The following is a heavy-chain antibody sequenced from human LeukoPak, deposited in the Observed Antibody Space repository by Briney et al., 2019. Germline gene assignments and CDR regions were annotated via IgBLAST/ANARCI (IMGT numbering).Heavy chain of an antibody. CDR2: ISAYNGNT. CDR1: GYTFTSYG. D-gene: IGHD3-10*01. CDR3: SRDSGGSGSYSTFDY. V-gene: IGHV1-18*01. J-gene: IGHJ4*02. Sequence: GASVKVSCTASGYTFTSYGISWVRQAPGQGLEWMGWISAYNGNTNYAQKLQGRVTMTTDTSTSTAYVELRSLRSDDSAVYCCSRDSGGSGSYSTFDYWGQGTLVTVSS.